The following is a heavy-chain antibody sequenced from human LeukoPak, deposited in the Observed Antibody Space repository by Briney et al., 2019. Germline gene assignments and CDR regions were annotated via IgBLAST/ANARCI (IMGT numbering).Heavy chain of an antibody. Sequence: NPGGSLRLSCTASGFTFGDYAMSWFRQAPGKGVEWVGIIRSKAYGGTTEYAASVKGRFTISRDDSKSIAYLQMNSLKTEDTAVYYCTREGNSVGFDYWGQGTLVTVSS. CDR1: GFTFGDYA. CDR2: IRSKAYGGTT. CDR3: TREGNSVGFDY. D-gene: IGHD4-23*01. V-gene: IGHV3-49*05. J-gene: IGHJ4*02.